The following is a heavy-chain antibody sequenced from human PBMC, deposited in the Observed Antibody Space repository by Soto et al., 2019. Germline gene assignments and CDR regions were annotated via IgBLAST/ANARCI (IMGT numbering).Heavy chain of an antibody. D-gene: IGHD5-12*01. J-gene: IGHJ5*02. V-gene: IGHV4-4*02. CDR3: SVHHIVATISWFDP. Sequence: PSETLSLTCAVSGGSISSSNWWSWVRQPPGKGLEWIGEIYHSGSTNYNPSLKSRVTISVDKSKNHFSLNLCSVTAADTAVYSCSVHHIVATISWFDPWGQGTLVTVSS. CDR1: GGSISSSNW. CDR2: IYHSGST.